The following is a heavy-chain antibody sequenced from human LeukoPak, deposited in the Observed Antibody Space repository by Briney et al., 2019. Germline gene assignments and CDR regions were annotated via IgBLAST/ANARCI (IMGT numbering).Heavy chain of an antibody. CDR1: GFTFSNYA. Sequence: GGSLRLSCASSGFTFSNYAMSWVRQAPGKGLEWVSAISGSGGSTYYADSVKGRFTISRDNSKNTLYLQMNSLRAEDTAVYYCAKSGYYDSRGFPNYFDYWGQGTLVTVSS. CDR2: ISGSGGST. CDR3: AKSGYYDSRGFPNYFDY. D-gene: IGHD3-22*01. J-gene: IGHJ4*02. V-gene: IGHV3-23*01.